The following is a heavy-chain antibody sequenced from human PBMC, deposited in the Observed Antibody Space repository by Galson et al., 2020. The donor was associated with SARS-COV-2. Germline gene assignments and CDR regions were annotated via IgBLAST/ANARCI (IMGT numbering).Heavy chain of an antibody. J-gene: IGHJ5*02. V-gene: IGHV1-18*04. Sequence: GESLKISCKASGYIFTNHGITWVRQAPGQGLEWMGWISGYNGNTNYAEELQGRVTMTIDTSTSTVYMELRSLTSDDTAVYYCAREGGLYCRGSTGYHKSGVDPWGQGTLVTVSS. CDR1: GYIFTNHG. CDR3: AREGGLYCRGSTGYHKSGVDP. CDR2: ISGYNGNT. D-gene: IGHD2-15*01.